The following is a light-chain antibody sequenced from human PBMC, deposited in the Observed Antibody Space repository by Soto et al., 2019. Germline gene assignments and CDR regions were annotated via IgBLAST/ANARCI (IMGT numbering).Light chain of an antibody. CDR1: QSISSW. V-gene: IGKV1-5*03. CDR3: QQSWT. Sequence: DIQMTQSPSTLSASVGDRVTITCRASQSISSWLAWYQQKPGKAPKLLIYKASSLESGVPSRFSGSGSGTVFTLTISSLQPDDFATYYCQQSWTFGQGTKVDIK. J-gene: IGKJ1*01. CDR2: KAS.